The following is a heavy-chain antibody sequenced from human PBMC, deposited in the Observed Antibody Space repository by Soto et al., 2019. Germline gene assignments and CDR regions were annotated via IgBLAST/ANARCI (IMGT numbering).Heavy chain of an antibody. CDR2: VSHSGIT. CDR3: ARVRAAGGCPSRYYYHYAIDT. J-gene: IGHJ6*02. D-gene: IGHD6-13*01. CDR1: RDCLNRDY. V-gene: IGHV4-59*01. Sequence: PSETLSLTCTVSRDCLNRDYFSWILQATGQGPEWIGYVSHSGITNYNPSLESRVTLSLDTSKNQFSLKLNSVTDADTAVYYCARVRAAGGCPSRYYYHYAIDTWGQGTT.